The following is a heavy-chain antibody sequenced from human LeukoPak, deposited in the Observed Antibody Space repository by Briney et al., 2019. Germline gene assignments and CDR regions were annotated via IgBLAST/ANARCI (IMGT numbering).Heavy chain of an antibody. Sequence: SGPTLVKPSETLSLTCTVSGGSISSYYWSWIRQPAGKGLEWIGRIYTSGSTNYNPSLTSRVTMSVDTSKNQFSLKLSSVTAADTAVYYCARVPRQGQLPEIHFDYWGQGTLVTVSS. D-gene: IGHD2-2*01. CDR1: GGSISSYY. J-gene: IGHJ4*02. V-gene: IGHV4-4*07. CDR3: ARVPRQGQLPEIHFDY. CDR2: IYTSGST.